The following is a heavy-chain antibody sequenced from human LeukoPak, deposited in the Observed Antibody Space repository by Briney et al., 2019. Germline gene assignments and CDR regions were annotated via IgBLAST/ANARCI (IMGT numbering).Heavy chain of an antibody. V-gene: IGHV4-34*01. CDR3: ARKPGGSWYRRNWFDP. J-gene: IGHJ5*02. D-gene: IGHD6-13*01. CDR2: INHSGST. Sequence: PSETLSLTCAVYGGSFSGYYWSWIRQPPGKGLEWIGEINHSGSTNYNPSLKSRVTISVDTSKNQFSLKLSSVTAADTAVYYCARKPGGSWYRRNWFDPWGQGTLVTVSS. CDR1: GGSFSGYY.